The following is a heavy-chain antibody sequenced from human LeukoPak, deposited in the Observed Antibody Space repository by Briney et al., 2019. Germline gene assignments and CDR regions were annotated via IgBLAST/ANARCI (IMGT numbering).Heavy chain of an antibody. D-gene: IGHD7-27*01. V-gene: IGHV1-69*04. Sequence: GASVKVSCKASGGTLSSYAISWVRQAPGQGLEWMGRIIPILGIANYAQKFQGRVTITADKSTSTAYMELSSLRSEDTAVYYCASPRGHWGPFDYWGQGTLVTVSS. CDR1: GGTLSSYA. CDR3: ASPRGHWGPFDY. CDR2: IIPILGIA. J-gene: IGHJ4*02.